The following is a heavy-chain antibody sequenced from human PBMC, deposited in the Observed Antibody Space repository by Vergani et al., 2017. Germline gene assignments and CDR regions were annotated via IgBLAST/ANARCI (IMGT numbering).Heavy chain of an antibody. CDR1: GFTFGYYA. V-gene: IGHV3-49*03. CDR3: VRARVCGGGRCTPNMDV. J-gene: IGHJ6*03. CDR2: IRSKADGQAT. Sequence: EVQLVESGGDLVQPGRSLRLSCTASGFTFGYYAMDWFRQAPGQGLEWVGGIRSKADGQATIYAASVKGRFTISRDDSKSIAYLQMNNLQTEDTAVYYCVRARVCGGGRCTPNMDVWGKGTTVTVSS. D-gene: IGHD2-15*01.